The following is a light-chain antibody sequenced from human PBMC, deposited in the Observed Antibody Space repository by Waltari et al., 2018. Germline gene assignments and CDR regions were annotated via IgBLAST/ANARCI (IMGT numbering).Light chain of an antibody. CDR2: VNSDGSH. V-gene: IGLV4-69*01. CDR1: SGQSSNV. J-gene: IGLJ3*02. CDR3: QTGGHGTWV. Sequence: QLVLTQSPSASASLGASVKLTCTLSSGQSSNVIAWLQQQPEKGPRYLMKVNSDGSHSKGDEIPDRFSGSSSGAERYLTISSVQPEDEADYYCQTGGHGTWVFGGGTKLTVL.